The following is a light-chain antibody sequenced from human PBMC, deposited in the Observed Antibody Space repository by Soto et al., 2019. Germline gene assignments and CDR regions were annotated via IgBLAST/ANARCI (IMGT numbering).Light chain of an antibody. J-gene: IGKJ5*01. CDR2: DAS. CDR1: QSVSSY. V-gene: IGKV3-20*01. CDR3: QQYGSSPIT. Sequence: EIVLTQSPATLSLSPGERATLSCRASQSVSSYLAWYQQKPGQAPRLLIYDASSRATGIQARFSGSGSGTDFTLTIRRLEPEDFAVYYCQQYGSSPITFGQGTRLEIK.